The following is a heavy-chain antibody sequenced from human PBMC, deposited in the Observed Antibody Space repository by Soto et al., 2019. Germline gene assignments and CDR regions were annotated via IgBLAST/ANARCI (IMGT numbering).Heavy chain of an antibody. J-gene: IGHJ6*02. CDR2: ISWDGGST. V-gene: IGHV3-43D*04. CDR3: AKGRTPTWRTGYYGMDV. Sequence: VQLVESGGGLVKPGGSLRLSCAASGFTFDDYAMHWVRQAPGKGLEWVSLISWDGGSTYYADSVKGRFTISRDNSKNSLYLQMNSLRAEDTALYYCAKGRTPTWRTGYYGMDVWGQGTTVTVSS. D-gene: IGHD3-9*01. CDR1: GFTFDDYA.